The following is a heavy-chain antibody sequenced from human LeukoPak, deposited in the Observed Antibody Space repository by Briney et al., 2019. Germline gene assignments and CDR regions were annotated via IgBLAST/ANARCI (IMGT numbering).Heavy chain of an antibody. CDR1: GGTFSSYA. CDR3: ARVFARGGEISGSYYYY. V-gene: IGHV1-69*05. CDR2: IIPMFGTA. J-gene: IGHJ4*02. Sequence: SVKVSCKASGGTFSSYAISWVRQAPGQGLEWMGGIIPMFGTANYAQKFQGRVTITTEESTSTAYMELGSLGSEDTAMYYCARVFARGGEISGSYYYYWGQGTLVTASS. D-gene: IGHD1-26*01.